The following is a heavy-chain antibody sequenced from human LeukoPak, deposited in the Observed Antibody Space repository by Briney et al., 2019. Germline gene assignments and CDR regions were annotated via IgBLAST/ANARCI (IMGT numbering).Heavy chain of an antibody. V-gene: IGHV1-2*04. CDR2: INPNSGGT. CDR1: GYTFTGYY. D-gene: IGHD6-13*01. J-gene: IGHJ4*02. CDR3: AREVVIAAAGRPTRNFDY. Sequence: ASVKVSCKASGYTFTGYYMHWVRQAPGQGLEWMGWINPNSGGTNYAQKFQGWVTMTRDTSISTAYMELSRLRSDDTAVYYCAREVVIAAAGRPTRNFDYWGQGTLVTVSS.